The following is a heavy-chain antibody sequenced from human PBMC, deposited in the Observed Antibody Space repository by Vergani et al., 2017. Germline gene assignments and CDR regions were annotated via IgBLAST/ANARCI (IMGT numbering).Heavy chain of an antibody. Sequence: EVQLVESGGGLVQPGRSLRLSCAASGFTFSSYAMSWVRQAPEKGLEWVSGISGSGDYADSVKGRFTISRDNSKNTLFLQMNSLRAEDTAVYYCAKGVESSVYYYYYGVDVWGQGTAVTVSS. CDR3: AKGVESSVYYYYYGVDV. CDR2: ISGSG. D-gene: IGHD3-22*01. CDR1: GFTFSSYA. J-gene: IGHJ6*02. V-gene: IGHV3-23*04.